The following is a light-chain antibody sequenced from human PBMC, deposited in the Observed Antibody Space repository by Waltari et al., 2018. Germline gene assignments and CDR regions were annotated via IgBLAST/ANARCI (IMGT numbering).Light chain of an antibody. CDR3: QSYDSSLSSCV. Sequence: QSVLTQPPSLSGAPGQRVTISCTGSSSNIGAGYDVPWYQQLPRTAPKLRIFGNAYRPSVVPDRFSGSKSGTSASLAITGLQAEDEADYYCQSYDSSLSSCVFGGGTKLTVL. CDR2: GNA. V-gene: IGLV1-40*01. J-gene: IGLJ2*01. CDR1: SSNIGAGYD.